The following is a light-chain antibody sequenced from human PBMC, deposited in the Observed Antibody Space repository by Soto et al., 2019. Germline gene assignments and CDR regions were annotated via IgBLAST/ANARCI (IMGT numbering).Light chain of an antibody. J-gene: IGKJ1*01. CDR2: KAS. CDR3: QQYNSYWT. Sequence: DIQMTQSPSTLSASVGCRFTITCRASQSISSWLAWYQQQPGKAPKLLIYKASSLESGVPSRFSGSGSGTEFTLTISSLKPDDFATYYCQQYNSYWTFGQGTKVDIK. CDR1: QSISSW. V-gene: IGKV1-5*03.